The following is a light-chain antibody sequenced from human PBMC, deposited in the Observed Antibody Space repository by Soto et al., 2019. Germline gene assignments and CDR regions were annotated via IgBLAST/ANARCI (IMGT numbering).Light chain of an antibody. V-gene: IGKV3-11*01. J-gene: IGKJ5*01. CDR1: QSVSIY. CDR3: QQRSNWPPVT. Sequence: EIVLTQSPATLSLSPGDRATLSCRASQSVSIYLAWYQQKPGQAPRLLIYDASNRTTGSPARFSGSGSGTDFTLTISSLEPEDFAVYYCQQRSNWPPVTFGQGTRLEIK. CDR2: DAS.